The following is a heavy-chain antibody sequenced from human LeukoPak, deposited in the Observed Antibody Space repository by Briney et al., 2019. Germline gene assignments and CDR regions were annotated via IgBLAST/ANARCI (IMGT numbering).Heavy chain of an antibody. J-gene: IGHJ4*02. Sequence: PGGSLSLSCAASGFTFSSYAMSWVRQAPGQGLEWVSAISGNGGSTYYADSVKGRFTISRDNSKNTLYLQMNSLRAEDTAVYYCARDTLEYSSGWSPFDYWGQGTLVTVSS. CDR1: GFTFSSYA. CDR2: ISGNGGST. V-gene: IGHV3-23*01. D-gene: IGHD6-19*01. CDR3: ARDTLEYSSGWSPFDY.